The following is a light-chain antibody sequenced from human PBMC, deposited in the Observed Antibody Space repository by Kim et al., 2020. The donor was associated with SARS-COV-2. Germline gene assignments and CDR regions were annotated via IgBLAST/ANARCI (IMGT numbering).Light chain of an antibody. CDR3: QQYKTYLPLT. Sequence: AVGDGVAITCRASSHINSWLAWYQQKPARPPKALIYWASSVESDVLSMFSGSSSGTDVTLTISSLQPDDFSTYYCQQYKTYLPLTFGGGTKVDIK. CDR1: SHINSW. J-gene: IGKJ4*01. CDR2: WAS. V-gene: IGKV1-5*03.